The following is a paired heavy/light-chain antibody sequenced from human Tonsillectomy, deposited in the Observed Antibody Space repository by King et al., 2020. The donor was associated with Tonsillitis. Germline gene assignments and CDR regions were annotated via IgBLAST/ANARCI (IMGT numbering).Heavy chain of an antibody. CDR2: INPNNGGT. Sequence: QVQLVQSGAEVKKPGASVKVSCKPSGYTFTGYYIHWVRQAPGQGLEWMGWINPNNGGTNFAQKFQGRVTMTRDTSISTAYMELSRLTSDDTALYYCARKSSAESGSRLRPFDYWGQGTLVTVSS. J-gene: IGHJ4*02. V-gene: IGHV1-2*02. CDR1: GYTFTGYY. D-gene: IGHD1-26*01. CDR3: ARKSSAESGSRLRPFDY.
Light chain of an antibody. Sequence: DIVMTQSPLSLPVTPGEPASISCRSSQTLLHSNGYKYLDWYLQKPGQSPQLLIYLGSNRAPGVPDRFSGSGSGTDFTLKISRVEAEDVGVYYCMEALQTPYTFGQGTKLEI. J-gene: IGKJ2*01. CDR3: MEALQTPYT. V-gene: IGKV2-28*01. CDR1: QTLLHSNGYKY. CDR2: LGS.